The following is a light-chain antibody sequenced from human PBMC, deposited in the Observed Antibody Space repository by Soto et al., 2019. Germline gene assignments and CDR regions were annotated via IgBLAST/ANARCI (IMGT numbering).Light chain of an antibody. CDR3: QQYNNWPIT. V-gene: IGKV3-15*01. CDR2: GAS. Sequence: EVVMTQTPATLSVSRGERATLSCRASQSVNSNLAWYQQKTGQAPRLLIYGASTRATGIPARLSGSGSGTEFNLTLSSLQSEDVAVYYCQQYNNWPITFSQGTRLEIK. CDR1: QSVNSN. J-gene: IGKJ5*01.